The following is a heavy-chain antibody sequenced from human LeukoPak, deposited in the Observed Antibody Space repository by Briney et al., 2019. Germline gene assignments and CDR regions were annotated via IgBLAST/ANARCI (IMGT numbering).Heavy chain of an antibody. CDR1: GYTFTSYG. D-gene: IGHD1-26*01. Sequence: ASVKVSCKASGYTFTSYGISWVRQAPGQGLEWMGWISAYNGNTNYAQKLQGRVTMTTDTSTSTAYMELRSLRSDDTAVYYCARDAIVGASSPYYFDYWGQGTLVTVSS. CDR2: ISAYNGNT. J-gene: IGHJ4*02. CDR3: ARDAIVGASSPYYFDY. V-gene: IGHV1-18*01.